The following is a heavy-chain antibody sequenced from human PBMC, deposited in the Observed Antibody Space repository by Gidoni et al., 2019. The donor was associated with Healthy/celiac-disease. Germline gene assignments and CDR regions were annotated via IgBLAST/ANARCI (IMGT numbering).Heavy chain of an antibody. CDR1: GGSVSSGSYY. CDR3: AREPGGDYYDSSGYYVSPRGDVD. CDR2: IYYSGST. D-gene: IGHD3-22*01. Sequence: QVQLQESGPGLVKPSETLSPTCTVPGGSVSSGSYYWSWIRQTPGKGLEWIGYIYYSGSTNYNPSLKSRVTISVDTSKNQFSLKLSSVTAADTAVYYCAREPGGDYYDSSGYYVSPRGDVDWGQGTLVTVSS. V-gene: IGHV4-61*01. J-gene: IGHJ4*02.